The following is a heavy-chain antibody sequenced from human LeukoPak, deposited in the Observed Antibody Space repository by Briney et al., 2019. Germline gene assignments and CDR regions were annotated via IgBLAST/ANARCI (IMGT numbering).Heavy chain of an antibody. CDR3: ARDPGYSYGLDY. J-gene: IGHJ4*02. D-gene: IGHD5-18*01. CDR2: ISGSGGST. CDR1: GFTFSSYA. V-gene: IGHV3-23*01. Sequence: GGSLRLSCAASGFTFSSYAMSWVRQAPGKGLEWVSAISGSGGSTYYADSVKGRFTISRDNSKNTLYLQMNSLRADDTAVYYCARDPGYSYGLDYWGQGTLVTVSS.